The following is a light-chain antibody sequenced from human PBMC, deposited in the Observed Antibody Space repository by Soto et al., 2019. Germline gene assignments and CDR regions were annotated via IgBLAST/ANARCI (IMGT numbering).Light chain of an antibody. Sequence: QSVRTQPPSVSGAPGQRVTISCSGSSSDIGAGFDVHWYQHLPGTAPKLLIYGNTNRPSGVPGRFSGSKSGTSASLVISGLQAEDEADYYCQSYENSRTGFYVFGTGTKVTVL. V-gene: IGLV1-40*01. CDR2: GNT. J-gene: IGLJ1*01. CDR1: SSDIGAGFD. CDR3: QSYENSRTGFYV.